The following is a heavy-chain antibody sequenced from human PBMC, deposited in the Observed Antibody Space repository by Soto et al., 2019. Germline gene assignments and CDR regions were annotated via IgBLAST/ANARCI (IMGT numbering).Heavy chain of an antibody. D-gene: IGHD2-21*01. Sequence: GGSVRLSCAASGFTVSNSYMSWVRQAPGKGLEWVSVIYSGGSTYYADSVKGRFTISRDSSKNTLYLQMNSLRAEDTAVYYCARGFQSSFGYWGQGTLVTVSS. J-gene: IGHJ4*02. V-gene: IGHV3-53*01. CDR2: IYSGGST. CDR1: GFTVSNSY. CDR3: ARGFQSSFGY.